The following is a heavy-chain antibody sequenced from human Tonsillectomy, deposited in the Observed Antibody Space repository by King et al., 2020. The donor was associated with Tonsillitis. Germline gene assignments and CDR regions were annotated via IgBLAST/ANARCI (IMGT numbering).Heavy chain of an antibody. J-gene: IGHJ4*02. D-gene: IGHD3-16*01. CDR1: GFTFSSYN. V-gene: IGHV3-21*01. CDR2: ITSSSYI. CDR3: AREGVLGGSFDY. Sequence: VQLVESGGGLVKPGGSLRLSCAASGFTFSSYNMIWVRQAPGKGLEWVSSITSSSYIYYTDSLKGRFTISRDNAKNSLYLQMNSLRAEDTAVYYCAREGVLGGSFDYWGQGTLVTVSS.